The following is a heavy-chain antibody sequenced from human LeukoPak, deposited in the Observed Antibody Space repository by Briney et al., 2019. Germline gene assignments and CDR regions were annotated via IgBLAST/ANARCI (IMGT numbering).Heavy chain of an antibody. V-gene: IGHV1-69*04. CDR1: GGTFSNYG. CDR3: ARGAGYSMDV. J-gene: IGHJ6*02. Sequence: SVKVSCKASGGTFSNYGISWVRQAPGQGLEWMGRIIPILGVANSAQKFQGRVTITADKSTSTAYMELSSLRSEDTAVYYCARGAGYSMDVWGQGTTATVSS. CDR2: IIPILGVA.